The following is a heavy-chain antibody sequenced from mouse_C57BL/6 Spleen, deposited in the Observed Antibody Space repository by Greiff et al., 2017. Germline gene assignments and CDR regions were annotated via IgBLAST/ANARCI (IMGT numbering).Heavy chain of an antibody. D-gene: IGHD4-1*01. CDR3: ATLGRDYFDY. J-gene: IGHJ2*01. V-gene: IGHV3-6*01. CDR1: GYSITSGYY. CDR2: ISYDGSN. Sequence: VQLKESGPGLVKPSQSLSLTCSVTGYSITSGYYWYLIRQFPGNKLEWMGYISYDGSNNYNPSLKNRISITRDTSKNQFFLKLNSVATEDTATYYCATLGRDYFDYWGQGTTLTVSS.